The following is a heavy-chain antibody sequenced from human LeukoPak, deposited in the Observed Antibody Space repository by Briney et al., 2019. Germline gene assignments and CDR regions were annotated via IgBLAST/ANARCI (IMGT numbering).Heavy chain of an antibody. Sequence: GGSLRLSCAASGFTVSTRYMSWVRQAPGKGLEWVSVLYSGGGSTTYYADSVKGRFTISRDNSKNTLYLQMNSLRAEDTAVYYCAKSPTTVRVLYFDYWGQGTLVTVSS. CDR3: AKSPTTVRVLYFDY. V-gene: IGHV3-53*01. D-gene: IGHD4-17*01. CDR1: GFTVSTRY. CDR2: LYSGGGSTT. J-gene: IGHJ4*02.